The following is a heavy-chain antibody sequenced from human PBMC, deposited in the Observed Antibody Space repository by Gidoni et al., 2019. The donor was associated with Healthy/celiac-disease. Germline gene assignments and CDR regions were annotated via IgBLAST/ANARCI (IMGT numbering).Heavy chain of an antibody. V-gene: IGHV3-30*03. CDR1: GFTFSSYG. J-gene: IGHJ4*02. Sequence: QVQLVESGGGVVQPGRSLRRTCAASGFTFSSYGMHWVRQAPGKGLEWVAVISYDGSNKYYADSVKRRFTISRDNSKNTLYLQMNSLRAEDTAVYYCAGVCGGDCYSADYWGQGTLVTVFS. D-gene: IGHD2-21*02. CDR3: AGVCGGDCYSADY. CDR2: ISYDGSNK.